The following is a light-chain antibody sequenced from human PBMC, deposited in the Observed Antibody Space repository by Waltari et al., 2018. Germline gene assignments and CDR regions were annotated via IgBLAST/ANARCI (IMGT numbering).Light chain of an antibody. CDR2: RSD. Sequence: QSLLTQPPSISGTPGQRVTISCSGGSSNIGRNSVTWSAQVPGTTPKLLMYRSDQRPSGVSDRFSGSKSGTSASLAITGLLSADEADYICATWDDSLNAWIFGGGTRLTVL. V-gene: IGLV1-44*01. CDR3: ATWDDSLNAWI. J-gene: IGLJ2*01. CDR1: SSNIGRNS.